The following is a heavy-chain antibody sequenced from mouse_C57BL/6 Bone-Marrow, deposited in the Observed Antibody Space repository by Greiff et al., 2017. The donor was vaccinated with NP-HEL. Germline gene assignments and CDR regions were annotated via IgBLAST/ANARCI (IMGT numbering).Heavy chain of an antibody. CDR3: ARRNYGSTPMDY. J-gene: IGHJ4*01. V-gene: IGHV1-82*01. D-gene: IGHD1-1*01. Sequence: QVHVKQSGPELVKPGASVKISCKASGYAFSSSWMNWVKQRPGKGLEWIGRIYPGDGDTNYNGKFKGKATLTADKSSSTAYMQLSSLTSEDSAVYFCARRNYGSTPMDYWGQGTSVTVSS. CDR1: GYAFSSSW. CDR2: IYPGDGDT.